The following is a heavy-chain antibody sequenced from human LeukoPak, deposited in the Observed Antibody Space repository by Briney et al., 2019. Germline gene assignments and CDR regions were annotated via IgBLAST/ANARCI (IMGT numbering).Heavy chain of an antibody. CDR3: AADHDYSLSYDSYGPLDA. CDR1: GFTFSSSA. J-gene: IGHJ5*02. Sequence: SVKVSCKASGFTFSSSAVQWVRQARGQRFEWIGWIGVGSGNTNYAERFQERVTITRDMSTSTAYMELSNLRSEDTAVYYCAADHDYSLSYDSYGPLDAWGQGTLVTVSS. D-gene: IGHD4-11*01. V-gene: IGHV1-58*01. CDR2: IGVGSGNT.